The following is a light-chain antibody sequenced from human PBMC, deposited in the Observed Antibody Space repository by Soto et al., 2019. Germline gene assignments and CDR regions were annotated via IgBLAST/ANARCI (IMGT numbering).Light chain of an antibody. CDR1: QTISNY. V-gene: IGKV1-39*01. CDR2: AAS. Sequence: DIHMTQSPSSLSAFVGDRVTITCRAGQTISNYVNWYQQKPGKAPKVLIYAASTLQSGVPSRFSGSGSGADFTLTISSLQPEDFATYYCQQSYTIPWMFVQGTKVEIK. CDR3: QQSYTIPWM. J-gene: IGKJ1*01.